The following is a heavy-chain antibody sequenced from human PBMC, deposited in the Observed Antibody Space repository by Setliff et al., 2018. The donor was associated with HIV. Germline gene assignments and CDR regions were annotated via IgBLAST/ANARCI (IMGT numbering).Heavy chain of an antibody. D-gene: IGHD3-10*01. CDR3: ARGSGSFDY. J-gene: IGHJ4*02. CDR1: GGSISSGDYY. CDR2: IYYSGST. Sequence: SETLSLTCTVSGGSISSGDYYWSWIRQRPGKGLEWIGYIYYSGSTYYNPSLKTRVTISVDTSKNQFSLKLSSVTAADTAVYYCARGSGSFDYWGQGTLVTVSS. V-gene: IGHV4-31*03.